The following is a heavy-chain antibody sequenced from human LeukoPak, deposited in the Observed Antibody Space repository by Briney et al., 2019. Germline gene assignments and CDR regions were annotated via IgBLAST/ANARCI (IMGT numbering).Heavy chain of an antibody. CDR3: ARESHITRDAFDI. CDR2: ISAYNGNT. CDR1: GYTITSYG. D-gene: IGHD3-10*01. J-gene: IGHJ3*02. Sequence: ASVKVSCKASGYTITSYGISWVRQAPGQGLEWMGWISAYNGNTNYAQKFQGRVTITADKSTSTAYMELSSLRSEDTAVYYCARESHITRDAFDIWGQGTMVTVSS. V-gene: IGHV1-18*01.